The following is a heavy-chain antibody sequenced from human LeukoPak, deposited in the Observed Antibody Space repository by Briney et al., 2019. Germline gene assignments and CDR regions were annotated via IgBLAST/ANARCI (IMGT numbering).Heavy chain of an antibody. CDR3: VTGRGDL. CDR2: IKQDGSEK. CDR1: GFKFDDYW. Sequence: PGGSLRLSRAASGFKFDDYWMNWVRQTPGKGLEWVAIIKQDGSEKFYVDSVKGRFIISRDNVKSSLSLQMNSVRAEDAGVYYCVTGRGDLWGQGTLVTAS. J-gene: IGHJ5*02. V-gene: IGHV3-7*01.